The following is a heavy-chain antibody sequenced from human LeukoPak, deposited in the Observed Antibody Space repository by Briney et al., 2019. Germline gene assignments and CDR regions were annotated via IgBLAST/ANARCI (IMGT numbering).Heavy chain of an antibody. CDR2: INHSGST. CDR3: ARVSNFWSGSKKAPDAFDI. Sequence: PSETLSLTCAVYGGSFSGYCWSWIRQPPGKGLEWIGEINHSGSTNYNPSLKSRVTISVDTSKNQFSLKLSSVTAADTAVYYCARVSNFWSGSKKAPDAFDIWGQGTMVTVSS. D-gene: IGHD3-3*01. CDR1: GGSFSGYC. V-gene: IGHV4-34*01. J-gene: IGHJ3*02.